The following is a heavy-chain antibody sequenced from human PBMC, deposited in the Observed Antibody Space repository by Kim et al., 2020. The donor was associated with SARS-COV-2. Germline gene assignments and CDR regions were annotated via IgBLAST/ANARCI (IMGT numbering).Heavy chain of an antibody. Sequence: GGSLRLSCAASGFTFSNAWMSWVRQAPGKGLEWVGRIKSKTDGGTTDYAAPVKGRFTISRDDSKNTLYLQMNSLKTEDTAVYYCTTDPGGISGLGLRDVWGQGTTVTVSS. CDR1: GFTFSNAW. J-gene: IGHJ6*02. CDR2: IKSKTDGGTT. D-gene: IGHD1-26*01. V-gene: IGHV3-15*01. CDR3: TTDPGGISGLGLRDV.